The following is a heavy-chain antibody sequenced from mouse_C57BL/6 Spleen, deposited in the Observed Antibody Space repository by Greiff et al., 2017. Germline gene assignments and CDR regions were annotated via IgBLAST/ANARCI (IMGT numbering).Heavy chain of an antibody. CDR2: IDPEDGDT. D-gene: IGHD1-1*01. CDR1: GFNIKDYY. Sequence: VQLKESGAELVRPGASVKLSCTASGFNIKDYYMHWVKQRPEQGLEWIGRIDPEDGDTAYAPQFQGKATMAADTSSNTAYLQLSSLTSEDTAVYYFTAYYYGSSYRFAYWGQGTLVTVSA. CDR3: TAYYYGSSYRFAY. V-gene: IGHV14-1*01. J-gene: IGHJ3*01.